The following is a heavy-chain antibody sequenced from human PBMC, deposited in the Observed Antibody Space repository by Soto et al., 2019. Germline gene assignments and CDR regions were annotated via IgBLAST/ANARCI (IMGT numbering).Heavy chain of an antibody. Sequence: GGSLRLSCAASGFTFSSNAMRWVRQAPGKGLEWVSAIGSGGAETYYADSVKGRFTISRDNLKYTLYLQMNSLRAEDTALYYCAKPHGSHDYYFDYWGRGTLVTVSS. CDR3: AKPHGSHDYYFDY. CDR2: IGSGGAET. J-gene: IGHJ4*02. CDR1: GFTFSSNA. D-gene: IGHD2-15*01. V-gene: IGHV3-23*01.